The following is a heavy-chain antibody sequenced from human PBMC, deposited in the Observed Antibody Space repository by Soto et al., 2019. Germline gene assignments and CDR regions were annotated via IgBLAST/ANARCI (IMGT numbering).Heavy chain of an antibody. CDR2: INPTSGST. Sequence: QVQLLQSGAEVKRPGASVNISCKAFGYTFTTYYMHWVRQAPGQGLEWMGIINPTSGSTTYAQSFQGRINMTRNTSTRTVYMELNSLRSDDTAVYYCARLDIVGPTSVPWGQGTLVTVSS. V-gene: IGHV1-46*01. CDR1: GYTFTTYY. CDR3: ARLDIVGPTSVP. D-gene: IGHD1-26*01. J-gene: IGHJ5*02.